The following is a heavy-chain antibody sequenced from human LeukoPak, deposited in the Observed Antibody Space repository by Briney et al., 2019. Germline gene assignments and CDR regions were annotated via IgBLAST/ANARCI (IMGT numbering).Heavy chain of an antibody. CDR1: GGSISSGGYY. CDR3: ARAPEEIPPYDTMALWFDP. CDR2: IYYSGST. J-gene: IGHJ5*02. D-gene: IGHD3-9*01. Sequence: SETLSLTCTVSGGSISSGGYYWSWIRQHPGKGLEWIGYIYYSGSTYYNPSLKSRVTISVDTSKNQFSLKLSSVTAADTAVYYCARAPEEIPPYDTMALWFDPWGQGTLVPSPQ. V-gene: IGHV4-31*03.